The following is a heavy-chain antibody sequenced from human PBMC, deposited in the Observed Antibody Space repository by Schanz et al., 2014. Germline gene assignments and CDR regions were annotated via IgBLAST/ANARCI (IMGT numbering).Heavy chain of an antibody. D-gene: IGHD3-9*01. CDR2: ISSSGTTK. CDR1: GFTLSSYW. V-gene: IGHV3-48*01. Sequence: EVKLVESGGGAVRPGGSLRLSCAASGFTLSSYWMHWVRQVPGKGLEWVSYISSSGTTKYYADSVKGRFTISRDNAKNTLYLQMNSLRAEDTAVYYCAKQIHYDILTVTRNWGQGTLVTVSS. CDR3: AKQIHYDILTVTRN. J-gene: IGHJ4*02.